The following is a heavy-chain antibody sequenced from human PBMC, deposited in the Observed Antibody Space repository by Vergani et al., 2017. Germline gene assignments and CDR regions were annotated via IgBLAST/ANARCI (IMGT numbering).Heavy chain of an antibody. CDR3: ARWFGP. J-gene: IGHJ5*02. CDR1: GSSNSSYY. Sequence: QVQLQESGPGLVKPSETLSLTCTVSGSSNSSYYWSWIRQPPGKGLEWIGYIYYSGSTNYNPSLKSRVTISVDTSKNQFSLKLSSVTAADTAVYYCARWFGPWGQGTLVTVSS. V-gene: IGHV4-59*01. CDR2: IYYSGST.